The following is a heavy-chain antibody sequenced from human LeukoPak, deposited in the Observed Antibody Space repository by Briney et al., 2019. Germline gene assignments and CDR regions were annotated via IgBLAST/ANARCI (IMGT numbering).Heavy chain of an antibody. D-gene: IGHD3-22*01. J-gene: IGHJ4*02. CDR1: GGSFSGYY. CDR3: ARRSGYFVLLYYFDY. Sequence: SETLSLTCAVYGGSFSGYYWSWIRQPPGKGLEWIGEINHSGGTNYNPSLKSRVTISVDTSKNQFSLKLSSVTAADTAVYYCARRSGYFVLLYYFDYWGQGTLVTVSS. CDR2: INHSGGT. V-gene: IGHV4-34*01.